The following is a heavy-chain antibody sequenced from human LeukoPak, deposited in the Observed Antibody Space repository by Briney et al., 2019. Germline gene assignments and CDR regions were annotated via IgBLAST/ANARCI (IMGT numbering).Heavy chain of an antibody. Sequence: GGSLRLSCAASGFTFSSYAMGWVRQAPGKGLEWVSAISGSGGSTYYADSVKGRFTISRDNSKNTLYLQMNSLRAEDTAVYYCAKAVPYYYGSGSYNPLGYWGQGTLVTVSS. CDR3: AKAVPYYYGSGSYNPLGY. CDR2: ISGSGGST. CDR1: GFTFSSYA. V-gene: IGHV3-23*01. J-gene: IGHJ4*02. D-gene: IGHD3-10*01.